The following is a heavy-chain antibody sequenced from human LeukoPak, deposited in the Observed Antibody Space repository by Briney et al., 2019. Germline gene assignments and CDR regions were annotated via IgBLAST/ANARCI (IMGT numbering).Heavy chain of an antibody. J-gene: IGHJ4*02. Sequence: PGGSLRLSCVASGFTFSSYSMNWVRQAPGKGLEWVSYISSSSGTIYYADSVKGRFTISRDNAKNSLYLQMNSLRAEDTAVYYCARAWGYCSSASCYNFDYWGQGTLVTVSS. D-gene: IGHD2-2*02. CDR3: ARAWGYCSSASCYNFDY. CDR2: ISSSSGTI. CDR1: GFTFSSYS. V-gene: IGHV3-48*01.